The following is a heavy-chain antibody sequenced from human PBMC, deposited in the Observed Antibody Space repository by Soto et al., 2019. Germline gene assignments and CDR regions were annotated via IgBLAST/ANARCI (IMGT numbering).Heavy chain of an antibody. V-gene: IGHV3-21*01. D-gene: IGHD3-22*01. CDR2: ISSSSSYI. CDR1: GFTFSSYS. J-gene: IGHJ3*02. Sequence: GGSLRLSCAASGFTFSSYSMNWVRQAPGKGLEWVSSISSSSSYIYYADSVKGRFTISRDNAKNSLYLQMNSLRAEDTAVYYCARATYYYDSSGYDDDAFDIWGQGTMVTVSS. CDR3: ARATYYYDSSGYDDDAFDI.